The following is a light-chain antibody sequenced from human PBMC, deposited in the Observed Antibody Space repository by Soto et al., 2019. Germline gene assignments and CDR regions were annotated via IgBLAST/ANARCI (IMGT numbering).Light chain of an antibody. CDR1: QSVSSNF. Sequence: EIVWKISPGTLSVSPEERTTLSCRASQSVSSNFLAWYQQKPGQAPTRLLYGASTRAAGIPARFSGSGSGTEFTLTISSRQSAEFAVYYCQLYNNLSRRFGQGTMVDIK. J-gene: IGKJ1*01. CDR2: GAS. CDR3: QLYNNLSRR. V-gene: IGKV3-15*01.